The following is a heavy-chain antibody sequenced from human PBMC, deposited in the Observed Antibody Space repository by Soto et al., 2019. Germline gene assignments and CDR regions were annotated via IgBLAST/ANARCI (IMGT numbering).Heavy chain of an antibody. CDR3: VTSTPGNY. V-gene: IGHV1-69*02. Sequence: QVQLVQSGAEVKKPGSSVKVSCKASGGTFSSYTILWVRQAPGQGLEWMGGTIPILGIANYAQKFQGRVTITADKSTITAYMELSRLRSEDTAVYVCVTSTPGNYWGQGTLVTVSS. CDR1: GGTFSSYT. CDR2: TIPILGIA. D-gene: IGHD1-26*01. J-gene: IGHJ4*02.